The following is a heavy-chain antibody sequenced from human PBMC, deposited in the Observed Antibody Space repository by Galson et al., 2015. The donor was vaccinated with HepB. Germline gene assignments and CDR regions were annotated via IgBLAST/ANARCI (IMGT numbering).Heavy chain of an antibody. CDR1: GYTFSNHY. CDR2: IMPGSGAT. D-gene: IGHD2-2*01. CDR3: AREDCGRTHCPTWYFDN. J-gene: IGHJ4*02. Sequence: SVKVSCKASGYTFSNHYLHWTRQAPGQGLEWMGAIMPGSGATTYAQKFQGRFTVTRDTSTTTVYMDLNSLNSDDTAMYYCAREDCGRTHCPTWYFDNWGQGTLVAVSS. V-gene: IGHV1-46*01.